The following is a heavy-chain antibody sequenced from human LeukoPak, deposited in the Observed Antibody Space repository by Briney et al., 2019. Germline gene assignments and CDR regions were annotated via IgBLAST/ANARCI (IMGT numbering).Heavy chain of an antibody. D-gene: IGHD3-3*01. CDR3: ARSPGDFWSGYPIGGYYFDY. V-gene: IGHV4-39*07. CDR1: GGSISSSSYY. Sequence: SETLSLTCTVSGGSISSSSYYWGWIRQPPGKGLEWIGYIYHSGSTYYNPSLKSRVTISVDRSKNQFSLKLSSVTAEDTAVYYCARSPGDFWSGYPIGGYYFDYWGQGTLVTVSS. CDR2: IYHSGST. J-gene: IGHJ4*02.